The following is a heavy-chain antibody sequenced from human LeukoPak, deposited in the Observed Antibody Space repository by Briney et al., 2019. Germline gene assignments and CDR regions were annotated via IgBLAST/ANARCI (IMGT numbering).Heavy chain of an antibody. D-gene: IGHD5-18*01. CDR3: ARDRPSYGLDY. V-gene: IGHV4-59*01. CDR1: GGSISSYY. J-gene: IGHJ4*02. Sequence: KTSETLSLTCTVSGGSISSYYWSWIRQPPGKGLEWIGYIYYSGSTNYNPSLKSRVTISVGTSKNQFSLKLSSVTAADTAVYYCARDRPSYGLDYWGQGTLVTVSS. CDR2: IYYSGST.